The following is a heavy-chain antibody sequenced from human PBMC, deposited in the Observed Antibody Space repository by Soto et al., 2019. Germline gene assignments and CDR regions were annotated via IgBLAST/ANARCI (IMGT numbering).Heavy chain of an antibody. CDR3: AKNRVRGHWYFDL. CDR1: GIAFSGCG. J-gene: IGHJ2*01. V-gene: IGHV3-30*18. D-gene: IGHD3-10*01. CDR2: ISSDGSQK. Sequence: QVQLVESGGGVVQPGTSLRLSCAASGIAFSGCGMFWVRQTPSKGLEWVAAISSDGSQKYYADSVKGRFTISRDNSKNTLYVQMNGLTTEDTSVYYCAKNRVRGHWYFDLWGRGTLVTVS.